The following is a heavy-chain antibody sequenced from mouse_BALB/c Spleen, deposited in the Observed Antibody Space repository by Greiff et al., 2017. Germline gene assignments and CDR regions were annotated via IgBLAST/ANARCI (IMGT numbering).Heavy chain of an antibody. J-gene: IGHJ2*01. CDR2: IYPGDGDT. D-gene: IGHD2-3*01. CDR3: ARFYDGDG. CDR1: GYAFSSYW. V-gene: IGHV1-80*01. Sequence: VKLLESGAELVRPGSSVKISCKASGYAFSSYWMNWVKQRPGQGLEWIGQIYPGDGDTNYNGKFKGKATLTADKSSSTAYMQLSSLTSEDSAVYFCARFYDGDGWGQGTTLTVSS.